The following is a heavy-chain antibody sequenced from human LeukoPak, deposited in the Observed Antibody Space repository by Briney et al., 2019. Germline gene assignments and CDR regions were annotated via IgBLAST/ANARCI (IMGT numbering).Heavy chain of an antibody. V-gene: IGHV4-4*02. Sequence: PSGTLSLTCAVSGVSISSGHWWSWVRQPPGKGLEWLGEIFHSGSTNYNAALKSRVAISVDNSKNQFSLKLSSVTAADTAVYYCARHFFQTGYSSGWYVGEIYNWFDPWGQGTLVTVSS. CDR2: IFHSGST. D-gene: IGHD6-19*01. CDR1: GVSISSGHW. CDR3: ARHFFQTGYSSGWYVGEIYNWFDP. J-gene: IGHJ5*02.